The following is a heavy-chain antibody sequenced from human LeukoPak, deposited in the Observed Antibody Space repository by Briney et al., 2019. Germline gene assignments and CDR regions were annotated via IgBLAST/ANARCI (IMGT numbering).Heavy chain of an antibody. J-gene: IGHJ4*02. CDR3: ARGHKASIGSFGS. Sequence: GGSLRLSCAASRFIFSDYYMSWIRQAPGKGLEGVASIKSTGTFTYYADSVEGRFTISRDNAENSLFLQMNSLRVEDTAVYYCARGHKASIGSFGSWGQGTLVTVS. V-gene: IGHV3-11*01. CDR1: RFIFSDYY. CDR2: IKSTGTFT. D-gene: IGHD3-3*02.